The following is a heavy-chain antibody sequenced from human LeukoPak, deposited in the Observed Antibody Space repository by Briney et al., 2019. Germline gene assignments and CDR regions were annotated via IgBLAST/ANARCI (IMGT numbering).Heavy chain of an antibody. V-gene: IGHV3-33*01. Sequence: GGSLRLSCAASGFTFSSYGMHGVRQAPGKGLEGVAGIWYDGSNKYYADSVKGRFTISRDNSKNTLYLQMNSLRAEDTAVYYCARDRDIVVVPAAHQFDYWGQGTLVTVSS. CDR1: GFTFSSYG. J-gene: IGHJ4*02. D-gene: IGHD2-2*01. CDR3: ARDRDIVVVPAAHQFDY. CDR2: IWYDGSNK.